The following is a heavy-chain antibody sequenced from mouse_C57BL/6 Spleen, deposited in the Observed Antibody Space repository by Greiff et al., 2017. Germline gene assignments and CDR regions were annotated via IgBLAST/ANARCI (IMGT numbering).Heavy chain of an antibody. Sequence: LQQSGEGLVKPGGSLKLSCAASGFTFSSYAMSWVRQTPEKRLEWVAYISSGGDYIYYADTVKGRFTISRDHARNTLYLQMSSLKSEYTAMYYCTREYEGHYFGYFDVWGTGTTVTVSS. V-gene: IGHV5-9-1*02. J-gene: IGHJ1*03. CDR1: GFTFSSYA. CDR3: TREYEGHYFGYFDV. CDR2: ISSGGDYI. D-gene: IGHD2-3*01.